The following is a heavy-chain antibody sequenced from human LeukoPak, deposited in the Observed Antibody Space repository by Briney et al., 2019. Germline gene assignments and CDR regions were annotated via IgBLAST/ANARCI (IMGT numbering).Heavy chain of an antibody. CDR1: GGSIFSSSYY. Sequence: SETLSLICTVSGGSIFSSSYYWGWTRQPPGKGLEWIGSIYYSGSTYYNPSLKSRVTISVDTSQNQFSLKLSSVTAADTAVYYCARQSASDSYDSNDSLPYWGQGTLVTVSS. CDR2: IYYSGST. D-gene: IGHD3-22*01. V-gene: IGHV4-39*01. J-gene: IGHJ4*02. CDR3: ARQSASDSYDSNDSLPY.